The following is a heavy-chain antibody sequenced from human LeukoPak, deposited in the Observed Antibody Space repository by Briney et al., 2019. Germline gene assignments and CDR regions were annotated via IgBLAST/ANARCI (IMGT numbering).Heavy chain of an antibody. Sequence: ASVKVSCKASGYTFTSYYMHWVRQAPGQGLEWMGIINPSGGSTSYAQKFQGRVTMTRDMSTSTVYMELSSLRPEDTAVYYCARDSHDCSSTSCYGEYYYYYMDVWGKGTTVTVSS. CDR1: GYTFTSYY. J-gene: IGHJ6*03. CDR2: INPSGGST. CDR3: ARDSHDCSSTSCYGEYYYYYMDV. V-gene: IGHV1-46*01. D-gene: IGHD2-2*01.